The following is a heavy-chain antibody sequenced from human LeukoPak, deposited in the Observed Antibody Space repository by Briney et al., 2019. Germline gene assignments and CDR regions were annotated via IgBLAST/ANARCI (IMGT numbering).Heavy chain of an antibody. J-gene: IGHJ4*02. D-gene: IGHD6-19*01. CDR2: ISGYNGDT. V-gene: IGHV1-18*01. CDR3: ARESTSGWYGDY. CDR1: GYTFTTYG. Sequence: ASVKVSCKASGYTFTTYGVSWVRQAPGQGLEWVGWISGYNGDTNHAQKFQGRVTMTTDTSTSTAYMELRSPTSDDTAVYYCARESTSGWYGDYWGQGTLVTVSP.